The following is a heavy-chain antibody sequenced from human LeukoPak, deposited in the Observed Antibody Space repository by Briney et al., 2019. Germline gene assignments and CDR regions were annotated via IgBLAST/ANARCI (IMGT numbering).Heavy chain of an antibody. CDR1: GFTFGSYA. CDR3: AKDLGLGVVAGGPGAIDH. D-gene: IGHD3-16*01. J-gene: IGHJ4*02. V-gene: IGHV3-30*18. CDR2: LSFDGSVE. Sequence: GRSLRLSCAASGFTFGSYAMHWVRQAPGKGLEWVATLSFDGSVEYYADSVKGRCTISRDNSKDTLSLQMNTLRIDDTALYYCAKDLGLGVVAGGPGAIDHWGQGTLVTVSS.